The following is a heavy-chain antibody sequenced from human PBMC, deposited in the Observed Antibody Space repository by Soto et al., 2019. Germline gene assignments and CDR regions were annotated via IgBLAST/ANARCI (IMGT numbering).Heavy chain of an antibody. D-gene: IGHD3-16*02. CDR1: GFTFSSYA. J-gene: IGHJ4*02. V-gene: IGHV3-64*04. CDR2: ISGNGGST. CDR3: AVRGSYRSFDY. Sequence: GGSLRLSCSASGFTFSSYAMHWVRQAPAKGLEYVSTISGNGGSTYYADSVKGRFTISRDNSKETLYLQMNSLRVEDTALYYCAVRGSYRSFDYWGQGTLVTVSS.